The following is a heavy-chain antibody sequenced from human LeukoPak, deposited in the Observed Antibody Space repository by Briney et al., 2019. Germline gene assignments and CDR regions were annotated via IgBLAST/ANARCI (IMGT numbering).Heavy chain of an antibody. CDR1: GYTLTELS. CDR2: FDPEDGET. CDR3: ATSPLYRAVAGTGVDY. V-gene: IGHV1-24*01. Sequence: ASVTVSCKVSGYTLTELSMHWVRQAPGKGLEWMGGFDPEDGETIYAQKFQGRVTMTEDTSTDTAYMELSSLRSEDTAVYYCATSPLYRAVAGTGVDYWGQGTLVTVSS. J-gene: IGHJ4*02. D-gene: IGHD6-19*01.